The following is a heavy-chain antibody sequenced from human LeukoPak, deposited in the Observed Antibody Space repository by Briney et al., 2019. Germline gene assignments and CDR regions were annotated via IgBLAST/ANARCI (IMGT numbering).Heavy chain of an antibody. V-gene: IGHV3-49*04. D-gene: IGHD3-22*01. CDR1: GFTFNNNA. CDR3: TRSDYYDSSGYYHFDY. J-gene: IGHJ4*02. Sequence: GGSLRLSCATSGFTFNNNAMSWVRQAPGKGLEWVGFIRSKAYGGTTEYAASVKGRFTISRDDSKSIAYLQMNSLKTEDTAVYYCTRSDYYDSSGYYHFDYWGQGTLVTVSS. CDR2: IRSKAYGGTT.